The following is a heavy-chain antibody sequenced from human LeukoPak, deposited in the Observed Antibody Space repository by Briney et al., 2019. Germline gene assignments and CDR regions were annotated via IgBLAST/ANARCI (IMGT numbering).Heavy chain of an antibody. J-gene: IGHJ3*02. V-gene: IGHV4-39*07. CDR1: GGSISSSSYY. CDR2: IYYSGST. D-gene: IGHD1-26*01. Sequence: SETLSLTCTVSGGSISSSSYYWGWIRQPPRKGLEWIGSIYYSGSTYYNPSLKSRVTISVDTSKNQFSLKLSSVTAADTAVYYCAEGRLGGAFDIWGQGTMVTVSS. CDR3: AEGRLGGAFDI.